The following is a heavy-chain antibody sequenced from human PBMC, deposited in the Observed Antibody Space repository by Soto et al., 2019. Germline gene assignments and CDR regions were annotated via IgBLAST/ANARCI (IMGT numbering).Heavy chain of an antibody. V-gene: IGHV3-21*01. Sequence: GGSLRLSCAASGLTFSSNSMNWVRQALGKGLEWVSSISSSSSYIYYADSVKGRFTISRDNAKNSLYLQMNSLRAEDTAVYYCARDMLSNRSGNNYICMVFLDEGTTVSAPQ. J-gene: IGHJ6*04. CDR1: GLTFSSNS. D-gene: IGHD5-18*01. CDR2: ISSSSSYI. CDR3: ARDMLSNRSGNNYICMVF.